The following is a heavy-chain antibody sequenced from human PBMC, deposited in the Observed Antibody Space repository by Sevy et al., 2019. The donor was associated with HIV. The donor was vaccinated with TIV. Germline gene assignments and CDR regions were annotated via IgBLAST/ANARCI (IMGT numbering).Heavy chain of an antibody. CDR2: ISSSGSTI. CDR1: GFTFSDYY. D-gene: IGHD3-16*02. V-gene: IGHV3-11*01. Sequence: GGYLRLSCAASGFTFSDYYMSWIRQAPGKGLEWVSYISSSGSTIYYADSVKGRFTISRDNAKNSLYLQMNSLRAEDTAVYYCARDPGIYYDYVWGSYRQPYYFDYWGQGTLVTVSS. J-gene: IGHJ4*02. CDR3: ARDPGIYYDYVWGSYRQPYYFDY.